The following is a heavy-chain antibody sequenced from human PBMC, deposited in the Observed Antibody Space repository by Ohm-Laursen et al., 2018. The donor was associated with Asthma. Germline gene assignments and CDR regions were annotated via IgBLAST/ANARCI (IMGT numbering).Heavy chain of an antibody. Sequence: SLRLSCTTSGFTFSDYYMSWIRQAPGKGLEWVSYISSSSSYTNYADSVKGRFTISRDNAKNSLYLQMNSLRAEDTAVYYCARDSHHYYGMDVWGQGTTVTVSS. CDR1: GFTFSDYY. V-gene: IGHV3-11*06. CDR2: ISSSSSYT. J-gene: IGHJ6*02. CDR3: ARDSHHYYGMDV.